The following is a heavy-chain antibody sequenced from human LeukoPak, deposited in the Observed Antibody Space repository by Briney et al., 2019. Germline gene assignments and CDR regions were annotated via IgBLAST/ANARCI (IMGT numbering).Heavy chain of an antibody. D-gene: IGHD6-13*01. CDR2: ISAYNGNT. CDR1: GYTFTSYG. CDR3: ARRGIAAAGIEFLAPNFDY. Sequence: GASVKVSCTASGYTFTSYGISWVRQAPGQGLEWMGWISAYNGNTNYAQKLQGRVTMTTDTSTSTAYMELRSLRSDDTAVYYCARRGIAAAGIEFLAPNFDYWGQGTLVTVSS. V-gene: IGHV1-18*01. J-gene: IGHJ4*02.